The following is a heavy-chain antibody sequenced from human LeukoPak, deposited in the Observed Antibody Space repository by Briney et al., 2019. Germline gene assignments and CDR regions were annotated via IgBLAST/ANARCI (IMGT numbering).Heavy chain of an antibody. CDR2: IYHSGGA. Sequence: PSQTLSFTCAVSGDSITSSGSSWSWIRQPLGKGLEWIGYIYHSGGAYYNPSLKSRVTISVDTSKNQFSLKLSSVTAADTAVYYCARFARGSWFDPWGQGTLVTVSS. CDR1: GDSITSSGSS. J-gene: IGHJ5*02. CDR3: ARFARGSWFDP. D-gene: IGHD1-26*01. V-gene: IGHV4-30-2*01.